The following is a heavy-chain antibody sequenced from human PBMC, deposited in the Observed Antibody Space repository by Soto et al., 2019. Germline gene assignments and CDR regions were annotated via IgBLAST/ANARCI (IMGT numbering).Heavy chain of an antibody. CDR1: GFTFSSYG. CDR3: ARDKATYGDLFDY. V-gene: IGHV3-33*01. J-gene: IGHJ4*02. D-gene: IGHD4-17*01. CDR2: IWYDGSNK. Sequence: GGSLRLSCAASGFTFSSYGMHWVRQAPGKGLEWVAVIWYDGSNKYYADSVKGRFTISRDNSKNTLYLQMNSLRAEDTAVYYCARDKATYGDLFDYWGQGTLVTVSS.